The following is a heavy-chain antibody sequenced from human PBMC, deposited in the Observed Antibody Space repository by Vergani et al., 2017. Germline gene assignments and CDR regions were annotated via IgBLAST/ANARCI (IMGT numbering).Heavy chain of an antibody. CDR3: ARDGGSIYGSGSYYIDY. Sequence: QVQLQESGPGLVKPSQTLSLTCTVSGGSISSGDYYWSWIRQPPGKGLEWIGYIYYSGSTYYNPSLKSRVTISVDTSKNQFSLKLSSVTAAYTAVYYCARDGGSIYGSGSYYIDYWGQGTLVTVSS. J-gene: IGHJ4*02. CDR1: GGSISSGDYY. CDR2: IYYSGST. D-gene: IGHD3-10*01. V-gene: IGHV4-30-4*01.